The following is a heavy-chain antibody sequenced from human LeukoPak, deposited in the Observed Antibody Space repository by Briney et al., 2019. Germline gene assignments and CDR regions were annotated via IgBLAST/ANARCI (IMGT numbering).Heavy chain of an antibody. Sequence: PGGSLRLSCAASGFTFSSYAMSWVRQAPGKGLEWVSAISGSGGSTYYADSVKGRFTISRDNSKNTLYLLMNSLRAEDTAVYYCATPRHVDTAMPVGYWGQGTLVTVSS. J-gene: IGHJ4*02. CDR2: ISGSGGST. D-gene: IGHD5-18*01. CDR1: GFTFSSYA. CDR3: ATPRHVDTAMPVGY. V-gene: IGHV3-23*01.